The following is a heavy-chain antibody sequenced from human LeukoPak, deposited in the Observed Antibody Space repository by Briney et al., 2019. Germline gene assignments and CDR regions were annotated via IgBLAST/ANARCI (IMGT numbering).Heavy chain of an antibody. CDR3: ARHVDGMDV. CDR1: GYTFTSYD. V-gene: IGHV1-8*01. Sequence: GESLKISCKASGYTFTSYDINWVRQATGQGLEWMGWMNPNSGNTGYAQKFQGRVTMTRNTSISTAYMELSSLRSEDTAVYYCARHVDGMDVWGQGTTVTVSS. CDR2: MNPNSGNT. J-gene: IGHJ6*02.